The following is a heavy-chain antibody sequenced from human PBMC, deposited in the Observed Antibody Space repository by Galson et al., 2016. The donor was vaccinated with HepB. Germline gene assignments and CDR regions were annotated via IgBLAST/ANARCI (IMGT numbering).Heavy chain of an antibody. CDR3: TTWLSHHFDY. CDR2: IDGPTPNT. V-gene: IGHV3-23*01. Sequence: SLRLSCAASGFTFRNYALSWVRRAPGKGLEWVSHIDGPTPNTHYADSVMGRFSIYRDNSRDTLYLQMDSLTAEDSAIYYCTTWLSHHFDYWGQGTRVTVSS. CDR1: GFTFRNYA. D-gene: IGHD6-19*01. J-gene: IGHJ4*02.